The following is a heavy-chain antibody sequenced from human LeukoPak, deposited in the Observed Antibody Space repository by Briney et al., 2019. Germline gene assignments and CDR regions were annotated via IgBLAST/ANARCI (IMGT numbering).Heavy chain of an antibody. CDR3: ARDLSVYSGCESAHGIIDY. CDR2: ISAYNGNT. V-gene: IGHV1-18*01. D-gene: IGHD5-12*01. CDR1: GYTFTSYG. J-gene: IGHJ4*02. Sequence: ASVKVSCKASGYTFTSYGISWVRQAPGQGLEWMGWISAYNGNTNYAQKLQGRVTMTTDTSTSTAYMELRSLRSDDTAVYYCARDLSVYSGCESAHGIIDYWGQGTLVTVSS.